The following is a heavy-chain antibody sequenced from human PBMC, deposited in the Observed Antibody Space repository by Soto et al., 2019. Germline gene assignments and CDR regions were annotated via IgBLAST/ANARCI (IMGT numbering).Heavy chain of an antibody. V-gene: IGHV4-59*08. J-gene: IGHJ6*02. CDR2: VHHSWGS. CDR3: ARQGFGPLHWLVDV. D-gene: IGHD3-10*01. CDR1: GGSISSYY. Sequence: QVQLQESGPGLVKPSETLSLSCTVSGGSISSYYWSWFRQSPGKRMEWIGYVHHSWGSSYNPSLHSRVAIYLDSSKSQFSLKVTSVTATYTAVYYRARQGFGPLHWLVDVWGQGTTVTVSS.